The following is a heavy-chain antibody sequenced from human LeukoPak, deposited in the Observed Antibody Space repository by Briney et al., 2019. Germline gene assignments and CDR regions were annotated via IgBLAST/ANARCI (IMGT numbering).Heavy chain of an antibody. D-gene: IGHD2-15*01. CDR2: IYPGDSDT. Sequence: GESLKISCKGSGHSFTSYWIGWVRQMPGKGLEWMGIIYPGDSDTRYSPSFQGQVTISADKSISTAYLQWSSLKASDTAMYYCARPGYCSGGSCYPVHFDYWGQGTLVTVSS. CDR1: GHSFTSYW. V-gene: IGHV5-51*01. CDR3: ARPGYCSGGSCYPVHFDY. J-gene: IGHJ4*02.